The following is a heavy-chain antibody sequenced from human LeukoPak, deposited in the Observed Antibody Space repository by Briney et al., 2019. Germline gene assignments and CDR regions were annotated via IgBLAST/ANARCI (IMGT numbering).Heavy chain of an antibody. V-gene: IGHV3-48*03. Sequence: TGGSLRLSCAASGFTFSSYEMKWVRQAPGKRLEWVSYISSSGSTIYYADSVKGRFTISRDNAKNSLYLQMNSLRAEDTAVYYCARVPRWYVIDYWGQGTLVTVSS. CDR3: ARVPRWYVIDY. D-gene: IGHD4-23*01. CDR1: GFTFSSYE. CDR2: ISSSGSTI. J-gene: IGHJ4*02.